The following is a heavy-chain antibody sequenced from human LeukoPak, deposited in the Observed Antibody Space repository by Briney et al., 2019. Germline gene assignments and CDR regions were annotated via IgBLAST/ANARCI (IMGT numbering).Heavy chain of an antibody. CDR3: ARQYYYGSGSFGY. CDR2: IYYSGST. CDR1: GGSISSGGYY. Sequence: PSQTLSLTCTVSGGSISSGGYYWSWIHQHPGKGLEWIGHIYYSGSTYYNPSLKSRVTMSIDTSKNQLSLNLTSVTAADTAVYYCARQYYYGSGSFGYWGQGTLVTVSS. V-gene: IGHV4-31*03. J-gene: IGHJ4*02. D-gene: IGHD3-10*01.